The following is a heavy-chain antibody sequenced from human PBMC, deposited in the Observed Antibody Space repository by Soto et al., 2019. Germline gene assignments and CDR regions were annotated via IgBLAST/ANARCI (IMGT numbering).Heavy chain of an antibody. D-gene: IGHD1-26*01. CDR2: IYYSGTT. J-gene: IGHJ4*02. CDR3: ARGGGSPDY. V-gene: IGHV4-59*08. Sequence: QVQLQESGPGLVKPSETLSLTCTVSGGSISSYYCSWIRQPPGKGLEWIGYIYYSGTTNYNPSLKSRVTISVDTSTNQFSLKLSSVTAADTAVYYCARGGGSPDYWGQGTLVTVSS. CDR1: GGSISSYY.